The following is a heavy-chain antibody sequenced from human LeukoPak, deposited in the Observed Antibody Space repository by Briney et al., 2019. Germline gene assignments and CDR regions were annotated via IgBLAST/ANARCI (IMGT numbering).Heavy chain of an antibody. CDR2: VYSSGNT. CDR3: VRDRELTY. Sequence: PSETLSLTCTVSDGSISIYYWSWIRQPPGKGLEWIGYVYSSGNTNYSPSLKGRAITSADTSKNQFSLKLTSVTAADTAVYYCVRDRELTYWGQGILVTVSS. J-gene: IGHJ4*02. CDR1: DGSISIYY. V-gene: IGHV4-4*08. D-gene: IGHD3-10*01.